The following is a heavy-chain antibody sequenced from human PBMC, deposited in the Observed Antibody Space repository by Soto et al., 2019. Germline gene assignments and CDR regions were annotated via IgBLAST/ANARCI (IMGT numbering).Heavy chain of an antibody. V-gene: IGHV3-53*02. J-gene: IGHJ3*02. D-gene: IGHD2-15*01. CDR3: ARNSGGADDAFDI. Sequence: VQLVETGGGLIQPGGSLRLSCAASGFTVSSNYMSWVRQAPGKGLEWVSVIYSGGSTYYADSVKGRFTISRDNSKNTLYLQMNSLRAEDTAVYYCARNSGGADDAFDIWGQGTMVTVSS. CDR1: GFTVSSNY. CDR2: IYSGGST.